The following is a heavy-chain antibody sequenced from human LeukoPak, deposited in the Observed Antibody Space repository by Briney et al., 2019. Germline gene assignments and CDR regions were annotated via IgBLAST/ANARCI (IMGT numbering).Heavy chain of an antibody. J-gene: IGHJ4*02. V-gene: IGHV3-30-3*01. Sequence: GGSLRLSCAASGFTFSSYAMHWVRQAPGKGLVWVAIISYDGSNKYYADSVKGRFTISRDNSKNTLYLQINSLRAEDTAVYYCATDPDSSGYYYPIFDYWGQGTLVTVSS. CDR1: GFTFSSYA. D-gene: IGHD3-22*01. CDR3: ATDPDSSGYYYPIFDY. CDR2: ISYDGSNK.